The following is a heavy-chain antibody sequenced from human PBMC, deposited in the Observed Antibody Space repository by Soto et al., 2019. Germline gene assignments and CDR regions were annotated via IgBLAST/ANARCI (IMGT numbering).Heavy chain of an antibody. J-gene: IGHJ5*02. V-gene: IGHV3-74*01. CDR2: INSHGSST. D-gene: IGHD2-15*01. Sequence: PGGSLRLSCAASGFIFRNFWMHWVRQAPGKGLVWVSRINSHGSSTSYADSVKGRFTISRDNAKNTLYLQLNSLRAEDTAIYYCAGDWMGYCSGGSCYPSNWFDPWGQGTLVTVSS. CDR1: GFIFRNFW. CDR3: AGDWMGYCSGGSCYPSNWFDP.